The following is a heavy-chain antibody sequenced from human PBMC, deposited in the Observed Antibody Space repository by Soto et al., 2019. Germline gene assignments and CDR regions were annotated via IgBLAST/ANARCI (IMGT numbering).Heavy chain of an antibody. CDR2: ISAYNGNT. CDR1: GYTFTNFG. D-gene: IGHD3-16*01. J-gene: IGHJ4*02. V-gene: IGHV1-18*01. CDR3: ARGGTPIEY. Sequence: QVQLVQSGAEVKKPGASVKVSCKASGYTFTNFGISWVRQAPGQGLEWMGWISAYNGNTNYAQKFQGRVTMTTDTYTSTAYMEVRSLRFDDTTVYYCARGGTPIEYWGQGTLVTVSS.